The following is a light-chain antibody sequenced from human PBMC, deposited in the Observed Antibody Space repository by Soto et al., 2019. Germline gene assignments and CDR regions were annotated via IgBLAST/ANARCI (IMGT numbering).Light chain of an antibody. CDR1: SSNIGAGYD. Sequence: QSALTQPPSASGAPGQRVTISCTGSSSNIGAGYDVHWYQQLPGTAPKLLIYGNINRPSGVPDRFSGSKSGTSASLAITGLQAEDEADYYCQSYDSSLSGYVFGTGTKVTVL. CDR2: GNI. CDR3: QSYDSSLSGYV. V-gene: IGLV1-40*01. J-gene: IGLJ1*01.